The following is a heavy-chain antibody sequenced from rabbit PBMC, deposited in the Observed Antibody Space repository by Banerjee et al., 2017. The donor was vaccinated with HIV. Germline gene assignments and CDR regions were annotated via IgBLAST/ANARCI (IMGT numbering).Heavy chain of an antibody. CDR3: VRDNAGYAGYGYPDWLDL. J-gene: IGHJ5*01. V-gene: IGHV1S47*01. CDR2: IDPVFGST. D-gene: IGHD7-1*01. Sequence: QEQLVESGGGLVQPGGSLKLSCKASGFDFSSYGVSWVRQAPGKGLEWIGYIDPVFGSTYYASWVNGRFTISSHNAQNTLYLQLNSLTAADTATYFCVRDNAGYAGYGYPDWLDLWGQGTLVTVS. CDR1: GFDFSSYG.